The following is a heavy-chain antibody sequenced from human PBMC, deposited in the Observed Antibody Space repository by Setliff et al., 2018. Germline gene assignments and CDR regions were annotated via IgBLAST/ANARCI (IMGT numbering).Heavy chain of an antibody. CDR2: IKKDGSER. CDR3: ARDAAAATGSFDI. Sequence: PGESLKISCAASGFTFNNYWMSWVRQAPGKGLEWVASIKKDGSERYYVDSVKGRFTISRDNAENSLYLQMNSLRVEDTAVYHCARDAAAATGSFDIWGQGTMVTV. CDR1: GFTFNNYW. J-gene: IGHJ3*02. V-gene: IGHV3-7*03. D-gene: IGHD2-15*01.